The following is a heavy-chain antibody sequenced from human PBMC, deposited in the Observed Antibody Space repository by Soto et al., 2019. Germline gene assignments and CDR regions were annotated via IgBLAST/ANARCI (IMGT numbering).Heavy chain of an antibody. V-gene: IGHV3-53*01. Sequence: GESLRLSCAASGFTVSNNYMTWVRQAPGKGLEWVSFIYSSGSTYYADSVKGRFTISRDNFKNTLYLQMNSLRAEDTAVYYCARGYSYTQPVFDYWGLGTLVTVSS. D-gene: IGHD5-18*01. CDR3: ARGYSYTQPVFDY. J-gene: IGHJ4*02. CDR2: IYSSGST. CDR1: GFTVSNNY.